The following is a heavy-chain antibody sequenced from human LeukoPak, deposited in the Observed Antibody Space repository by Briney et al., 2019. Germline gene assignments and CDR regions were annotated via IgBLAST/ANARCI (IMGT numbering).Heavy chain of an antibody. CDR2: ISSSGSTI. V-gene: IGHV3-11*04. J-gene: IGHJ6*03. CDR3: ARDLMVRGVKPIDV. CDR1: GFTFSDYY. Sequence: NPGGSLRLSCAASGFTFSDYYMSWIRQAPGKGLEWVSYISSSGSTIYYADSVKGRFTISRDNAKNSLYLQMNSLRAEDTAVYYCARDLMVRGVKPIDVWGKGTTLTVSS. D-gene: IGHD3-10*01.